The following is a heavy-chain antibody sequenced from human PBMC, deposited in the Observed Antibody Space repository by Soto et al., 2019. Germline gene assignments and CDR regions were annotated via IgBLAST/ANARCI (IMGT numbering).Heavy chain of an antibody. D-gene: IGHD3-3*01. V-gene: IGHV1-18*01. J-gene: IGHJ4*02. Sequence: ASVKVSCKASGYTFTSYGISWVRQAPGQGLEWMGWISAYNGNTNYAQKLQGRVTMTTDTSTSTAYMELRSLRSDDTAVYYCARDSRWVFWSGYYREYYFDYWGQGTLVTVSS. CDR3: ARDSRWVFWSGYYREYYFDY. CDR2: ISAYNGNT. CDR1: GYTFTSYG.